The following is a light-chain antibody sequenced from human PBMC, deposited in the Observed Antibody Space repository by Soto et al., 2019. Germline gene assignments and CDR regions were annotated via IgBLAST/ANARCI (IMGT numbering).Light chain of an antibody. CDR1: QSVSSY. Sequence: EIVLTQSTATLSWSPGERATLSCRASQSVSSYLAWYQQKPGQAPRPLIYGASSRATGIPDRFSGSGSGTDFTLTISRLEPEDFAVYYCQQYGSSVTFGQGTRLEIK. CDR3: QQYGSSVT. J-gene: IGKJ5*01. CDR2: GAS. V-gene: IGKV3-20*01.